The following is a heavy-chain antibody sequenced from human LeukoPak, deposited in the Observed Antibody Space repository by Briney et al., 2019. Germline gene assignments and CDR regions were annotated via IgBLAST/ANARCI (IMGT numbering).Heavy chain of an antibody. V-gene: IGHV3-48*03. CDR3: ARDLVQLWSKDY. Sequence: GGSLRLSCAASGFTFSNYEFNWVRQAPGKGLEWVSYISSSGRNIYYADSVKGRFTISKDNAKNSLYLQMNSLRAEDTAVYYCARDLVQLWSKDYWGQGTLVSLSS. CDR2: ISSSGRNI. CDR1: GFTFSNYE. J-gene: IGHJ4*02. D-gene: IGHD5-18*01.